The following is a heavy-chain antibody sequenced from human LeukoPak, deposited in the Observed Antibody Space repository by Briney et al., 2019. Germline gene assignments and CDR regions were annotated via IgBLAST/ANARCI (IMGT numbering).Heavy chain of an antibody. CDR2: IKPDGTTK. D-gene: IGHD6-13*01. CDR3: ARSIPYGTTWYGRSDY. Sequence: PGGSLRLPCATSGFTFTTYAMQWVRQAPGKGLEWVANIKPDGTTKFYVDSVKGRFTISRDNALNSLYLQMNSLRAEDTAIYYCARSIPYGTTWYGRSDYWGQGTLVTVSS. CDR1: GFTFTTYA. J-gene: IGHJ4*02. V-gene: IGHV3-7*03.